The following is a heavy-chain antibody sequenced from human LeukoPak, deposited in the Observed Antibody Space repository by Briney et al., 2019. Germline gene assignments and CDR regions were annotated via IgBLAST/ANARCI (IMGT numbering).Heavy chain of an antibody. J-gene: IGHJ4*02. CDR1: GFTFSRNL. D-gene: IGHD6-13*01. CDR2: IYQDGSEK. Sequence: GGSLRLSCAASGFTFSRNLMTWVRQAPGKGLEWVANIYQDGSEKYYVDSVRGRFTISRDNAKNTLYLQMNSLKAEDTAVYFCASERPSSSWYDYWGQGTLVTVSS. V-gene: IGHV3-7*01. CDR3: ASERPSSSWYDY.